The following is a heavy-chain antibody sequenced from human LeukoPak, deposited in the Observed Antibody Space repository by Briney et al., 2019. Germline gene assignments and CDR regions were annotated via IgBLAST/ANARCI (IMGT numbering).Heavy chain of an antibody. J-gene: IGHJ4*02. CDR1: GGSISGSSYY. CDR3: ARGGGFHFDY. D-gene: IGHD2-15*01. CDR2: IYYSGST. V-gene: IGHV4-39*01. Sequence: SETLSLTCTVSGGSISGSSYYWGWIRQPPWKGLEWIGTIYYSGSTYYNPSLKSRVTISVDTSKNQFSLRLTSVTAADTTVYYCARGGGFHFDYWGQGTLVTVSS.